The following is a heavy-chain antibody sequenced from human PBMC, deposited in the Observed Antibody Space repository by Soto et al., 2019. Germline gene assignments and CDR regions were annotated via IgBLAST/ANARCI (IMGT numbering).Heavy chain of an antibody. V-gene: IGHV4-39*01. CDR1: GGSITGSAYY. Sequence: QLQLQESGPGLVKPSETLSLTCTVSGGSITGSAYYWGWIRQPPGKGLEWIGSIYHSGSTYSNPSLKSRVSISIFESTSKSQFSLKLSSVTAADTAVYYCGRHPYNYESGPTRLDDWGQGTLVTVSS. CDR3: GRHPYNYESGPTRLDD. CDR2: IYHSGST. D-gene: IGHD3-10*01. J-gene: IGHJ4*02.